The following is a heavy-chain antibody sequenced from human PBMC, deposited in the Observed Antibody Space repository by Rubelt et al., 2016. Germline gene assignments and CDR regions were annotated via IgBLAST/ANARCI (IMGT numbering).Heavy chain of an antibody. V-gene: IGHV3-33*01. CDR2: IWYDGSNK. D-gene: IGHD6-19*01. CDR1: GFTFSSYG. Sequence: SGGGVVQPGRSLRLSCAASGFTFSSYGMHWVRQAPGKGLEWVAVIWYDGSNKYYADSVKGRFTISRDNSKNTLYLQMNSLRAEDTAVYYCAREGPVAGTFDYWGQGTLVTVSS. J-gene: IGHJ4*02. CDR3: AREGPVAGTFDY.